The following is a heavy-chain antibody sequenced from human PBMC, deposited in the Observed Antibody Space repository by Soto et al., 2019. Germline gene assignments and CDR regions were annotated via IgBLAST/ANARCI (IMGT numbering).Heavy chain of an antibody. Sequence: GGSLRLSCTASGGTFDDYAMHWVRQAPGKGLEWVSGISWNSGSIGYADSVKGRFTISRDNSKNTLYLQMNSLRAEDTAVYYCAKGAGRISRGAFDIWGQGTMVTVSS. CDR1: GGTFDDYA. V-gene: IGHV3-9*01. CDR3: AKGAGRISRGAFDI. D-gene: IGHD2-15*01. J-gene: IGHJ3*02. CDR2: ISWNSGSI.